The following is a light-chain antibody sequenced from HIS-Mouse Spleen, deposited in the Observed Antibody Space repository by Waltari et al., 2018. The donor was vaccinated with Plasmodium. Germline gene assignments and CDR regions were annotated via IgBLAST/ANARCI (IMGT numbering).Light chain of an antibody. V-gene: IGLV1-51*01. CDR1: SSNIGNNY. J-gene: IGLJ2*01. Sequence: QSVLTQPPSVSAAPGQTVTISCSGSSSNIGNNYVSWYQQLPGTAPKLIIDEKKKGPSGIPDRVSGSKSGTSATLGSTGLQTGDEADYYCGTWDSSRSAGVVFGGGTKLNVL. CDR2: EKK. CDR3: GTWDSSRSAGVV.